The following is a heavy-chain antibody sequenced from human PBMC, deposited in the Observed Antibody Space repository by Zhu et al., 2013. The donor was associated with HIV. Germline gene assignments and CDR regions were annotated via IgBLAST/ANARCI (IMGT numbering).Heavy chain of an antibody. J-gene: IGHJ6*02. Sequence: QVQLMQSGPEVKRPGSSVRVSCQASGVKLKFHAISWIRQAPGQGLEWMGGIIPIFGTANYAQKFQGRVTITADKSTSTAYMELSSLRSEDTAVYYCAYRSYNDIVGATTRYYYYGMDVWGQGTTVTVSS. V-gene: IGHV1-69*06. CDR3: AYRSYNDIVGATTRYYYYGMDV. CDR2: IIPIFGTA. CDR1: GVKLKFHA. D-gene: IGHD1-26*01.